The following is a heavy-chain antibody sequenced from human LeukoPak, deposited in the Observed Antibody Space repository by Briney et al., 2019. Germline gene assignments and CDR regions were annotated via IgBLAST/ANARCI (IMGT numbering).Heavy chain of an antibody. CDR2: IYPGDSDT. V-gene: IGHV5-51*01. Sequence: GESLKISCKGSGYSFTSYWIGWVRQMPGKGLEWMGIIYPGDSDTRYSPSFQGQVTISADKPISTAYLQWSSLKASDTAMYYCARLVGYYYDSSGYSDYWGQGTLVTVSS. CDR3: ARLVGYYYDSSGYSDY. CDR1: GYSFTSYW. D-gene: IGHD3-22*01. J-gene: IGHJ4*02.